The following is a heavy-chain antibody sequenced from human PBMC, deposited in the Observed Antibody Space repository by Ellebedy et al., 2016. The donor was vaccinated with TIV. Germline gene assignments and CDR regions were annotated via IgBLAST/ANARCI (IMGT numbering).Heavy chain of an antibody. Sequence: GGSLRLXCVASGFTFSSYAMSWVRQAPGEGLEWVSAISGSGGSTYYADSVKGRFTISRDNSKNTLYLQMNSLRAEDTAVYYCAKEVGYYDSSGYYYAYWGQGTLVTVSS. CDR3: AKEVGYYDSSGYYYAY. CDR2: ISGSGGST. V-gene: IGHV3-23*01. CDR1: GFTFSSYA. D-gene: IGHD3-22*01. J-gene: IGHJ4*02.